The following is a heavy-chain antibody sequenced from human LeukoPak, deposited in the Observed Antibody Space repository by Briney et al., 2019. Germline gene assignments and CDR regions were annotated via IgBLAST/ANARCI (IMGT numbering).Heavy chain of an antibody. Sequence: ASVKVSCKASGGTFSSYAISWVRQAPGQGLEWMGGIIPIFGTANYAQKFQGRVTITADESTSTAYMELSSLRSEDAAVYYCAITPRTGSSSQDGVYWGQGTLVTVSS. D-gene: IGHD6-6*01. CDR3: AITPRTGSSSQDGVY. CDR1: GGTFSSYA. CDR2: IIPIFGTA. J-gene: IGHJ4*02. V-gene: IGHV1-69*13.